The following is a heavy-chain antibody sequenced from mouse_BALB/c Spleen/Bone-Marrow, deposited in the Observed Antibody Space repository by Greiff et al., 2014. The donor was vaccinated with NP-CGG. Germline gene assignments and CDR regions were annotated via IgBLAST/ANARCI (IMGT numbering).Heavy chain of an antibody. V-gene: IGHV1-84*02. Sequence: LMESGPELVKPGASVKISCKASGYTFTDYYINWVKQKPGQGLEWIGWIYPGSGNTKYNERFKGKATLTVDTSSSTAYMQLSSLTSEDTAVYFWARSAYYGNYGGYWAQGPTLTGSA. CDR1: GYTFTDYY. D-gene: IGHD2-10*01. J-gene: IGHJ2*01. CDR2: IYPGSGNT. CDR3: ARSAYYGNYGGY.